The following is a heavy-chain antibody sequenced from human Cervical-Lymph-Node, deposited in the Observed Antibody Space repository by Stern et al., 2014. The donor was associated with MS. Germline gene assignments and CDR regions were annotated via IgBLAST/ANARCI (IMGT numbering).Heavy chain of an antibody. Sequence: QVQLVQSGAEVKKPGASVKVSCKASGYTFSGYYMHWVRQAPGQGLEWMGWINPNSGDTKYAQKFQGWVTMTRDTSIGTAYMELSRLKSDDTAVYYRAKAGRWRAADTWGQGTMVTVTS. CDR3: AKAGRWRAADT. CDR2: INPNSGDT. V-gene: IGHV1-2*04. J-gene: IGHJ3*02. CDR1: GYTFSGYY. D-gene: IGHD4-23*01.